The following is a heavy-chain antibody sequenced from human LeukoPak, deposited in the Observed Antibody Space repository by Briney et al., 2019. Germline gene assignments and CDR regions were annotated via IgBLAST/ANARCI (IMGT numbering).Heavy chain of an antibody. V-gene: IGHV3-30-3*01. CDR2: ISYDGSNK. D-gene: IGHD3-16*01. CDR1: GFTFSSYA. J-gene: IGHJ4*02. CDR3: AGGYYYDY. Sequence: GGSLRLSCAASGFTFSSYAMHWVRQAPGKGLEWMAVISYDGSNKYYADSVKGRFTISRDNSKNTLYLQMNSLRAEDTAVYYCAGGYYYDYWGQGTLVTVSS.